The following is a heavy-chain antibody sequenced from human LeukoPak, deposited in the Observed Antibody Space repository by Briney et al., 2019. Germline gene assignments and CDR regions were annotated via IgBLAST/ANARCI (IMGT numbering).Heavy chain of an antibody. D-gene: IGHD1-26*01. CDR1: GFTFSSFG. J-gene: IGHJ4*02. CDR3: AKATSLYSGSYYCDY. CDR2: ISSTGGTA. V-gene: IGHV3-23*01. Sequence: GGSLRLSCAASGFTFSSFGMSWVRQAPGKGLEWVSSISSTGGTAYYADSVKGRFTISRDNSKNTLYLQMNSLRAEDTAVYYCAKATSLYSGSYYCDYWGQGTLVTVSS.